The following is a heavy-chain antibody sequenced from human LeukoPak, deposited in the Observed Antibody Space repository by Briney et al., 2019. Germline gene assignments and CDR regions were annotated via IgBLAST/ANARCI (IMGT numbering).Heavy chain of an antibody. J-gene: IGHJ4*02. CDR1: GFTFSNAW. CDR3: TSLLQQLDNFDY. D-gene: IGHD6-13*01. V-gene: IGHV3-15*01. CDR2: IKSKTDGGTT. Sequence: PGGSLRLSCAASGFTFSNAWMSWVRQAPGKGLEWVGRIKSKTDGGTTDYAAPVKGRFTISRDDSKITLYLQMNSLKTEDTAVYYCTSLLQQLDNFDYWGQGTLVTVSS.